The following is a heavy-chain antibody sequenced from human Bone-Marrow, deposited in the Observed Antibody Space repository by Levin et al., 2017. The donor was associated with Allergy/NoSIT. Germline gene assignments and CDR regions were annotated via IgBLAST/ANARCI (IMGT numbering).Heavy chain of an antibody. D-gene: IGHD3-22*01. J-gene: IGHJ4*02. CDR2: IKQDGSEK. CDR3: ARLDYYDSSQFDS. V-gene: IGHV3-7*01. CDR1: GFTFNIYW. Sequence: QTGGSLRLSCAASGFTFNIYWMSWVRQSPGKGLEWVANIKQDGSEKHLVDSVKGRFTISRDNAKNSLYLQLNSLRAEDTAVYYCARLDYYDSSQFDSWGQGTLVTVSS.